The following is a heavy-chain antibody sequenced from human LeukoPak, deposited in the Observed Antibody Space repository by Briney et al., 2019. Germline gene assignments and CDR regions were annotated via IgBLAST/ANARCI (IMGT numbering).Heavy chain of an antibody. CDR3: ARATPGYYDSSGYFYYFDY. CDR2: IIPIFGTA. V-gene: IGHV1-69*06. Sequence: ASVKVSCKASGGTFSSYAISWVRQAPGQGLEWMGGIIPIFGTANYAQKFQGRVTITADKSTSTAYMELSSLRSEDTAVYYCARATPGYYDSSGYFYYFDYWGQGTLVTVSS. CDR1: GGTFSSYA. D-gene: IGHD3-22*01. J-gene: IGHJ4*02.